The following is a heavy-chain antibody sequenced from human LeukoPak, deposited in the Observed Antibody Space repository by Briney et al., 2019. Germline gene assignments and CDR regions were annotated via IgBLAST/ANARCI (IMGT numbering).Heavy chain of an antibody. Sequence: GASVKVSCKASGYTFTSYYMHWVRQAPGQGLEWMGIINPSGGSTSYARKFQGRVTMTRDMSTSTVYMELSSLRSEDTAVYYCAREGDNHSKNPALDYWGQGTLVTVSS. CDR1: GYTFTSYY. CDR3: AREGDNHSKNPALDY. D-gene: IGHD1-14*01. CDR2: INPSGGST. J-gene: IGHJ4*02. V-gene: IGHV1-46*01.